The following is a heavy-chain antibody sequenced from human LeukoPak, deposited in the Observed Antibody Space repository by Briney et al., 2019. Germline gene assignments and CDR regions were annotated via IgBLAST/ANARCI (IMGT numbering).Heavy chain of an antibody. J-gene: IGHJ4*02. CDR1: GGSISSGSYY. V-gene: IGHV4-61*02. CDR2: IYTSGST. CDR3: ARGPWYFDY. Sequence: PSETLSLTCTVSGGSISSGSYYWSWIRQPAGKGLEWIGRIYTSGSTNYNPSLKSRVTMSVDTSKNQFSLKLSSVTAADTAVYYCARGPWYFDYWGQGTLVTVSS.